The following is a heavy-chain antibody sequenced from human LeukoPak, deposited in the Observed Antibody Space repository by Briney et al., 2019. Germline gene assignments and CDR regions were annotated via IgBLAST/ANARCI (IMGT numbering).Heavy chain of an antibody. V-gene: IGHV3-11*01. D-gene: IGHD3-9*01. Sequence: NPGGSLRLSCAASGFTFGDYYMSWIRQAPGKGLEWVSYIRSSGSTIYYADSVKGRFTISRDNAKNSLYLQMNSLRAEDTAVYYCARGGDYDILTGRDYYFDYWGQGTLVTVSS. CDR3: ARGGDYDILTGRDYYFDY. CDR1: GFTFGDYY. CDR2: IRSSGSTI. J-gene: IGHJ4*02.